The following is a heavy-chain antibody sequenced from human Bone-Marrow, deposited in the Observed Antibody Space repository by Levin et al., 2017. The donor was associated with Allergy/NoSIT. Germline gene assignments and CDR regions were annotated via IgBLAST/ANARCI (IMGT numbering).Heavy chain of an antibody. CDR1: GFTVNNNY. Sequence: GGSLRLSCAASGFTVNNNYMTWVRQAPGKGLEWVSVIYSGGSTYYADSVKGRFTMSRDNSKNTLYLQLDSLRAADTAVYDWATCGYDWVAALGYSYYYMDVWGRGTTVTVSS. CDR3: ATCGYDWVAALGYSYYYMDV. CDR2: IYSGGST. V-gene: IGHV3-53*01. D-gene: IGHD5-12*01. J-gene: IGHJ6*03.